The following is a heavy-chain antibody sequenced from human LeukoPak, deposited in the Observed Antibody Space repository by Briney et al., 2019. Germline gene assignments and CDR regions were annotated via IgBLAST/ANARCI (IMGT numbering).Heavy chain of an antibody. J-gene: IGHJ4*02. CDR1: GGSISSSSYY. V-gene: IGHV4-39*07. CDR2: IYYSGST. D-gene: IGHD3-3*01. Sequence: SETLSLTSTVSGGSISSSSYYWGWIRQPPGKGLEWIGSIYYSGSTYYNPSLKSRVTISVDTSKNQFSLKLSSVTAADTAVYYCARDRGSDFWTPSYYFDYWGQGTLVTVSS. CDR3: ARDRGSDFWTPSYYFDY.